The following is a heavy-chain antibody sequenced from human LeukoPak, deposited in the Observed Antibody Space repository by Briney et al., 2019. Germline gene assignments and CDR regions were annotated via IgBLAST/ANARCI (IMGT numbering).Heavy chain of an antibody. Sequence: GGSLRLSCAGSGFTFSSHRVNWVRQAPGKGLEWVANIKSGGSYIYYVDSVKGRFTVSRDNAKNSAFLQMNSLRAEDTAIYYCATITAKTIDIWGQGTLGSVSS. CDR2: IKSGGSYI. D-gene: IGHD2-21*02. V-gene: IGHV3-21*01. J-gene: IGHJ3*02. CDR3: ATITAKTIDI. CDR1: GFTFSSHR.